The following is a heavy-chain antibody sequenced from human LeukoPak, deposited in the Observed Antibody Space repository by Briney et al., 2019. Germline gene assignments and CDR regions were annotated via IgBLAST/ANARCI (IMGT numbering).Heavy chain of an antibody. CDR2: IWYDGSNK. Sequence: GGSLRLSCAASGFTFSSYGMHWVRQAPGKGLEWVAVIWYDGSNKYYADSVKGRFTISRDNSKNTLYLQMNSLRAQDTAVYYCARARITMIHGWFDPWGQGTLVTVSS. D-gene: IGHD3-22*01. J-gene: IGHJ5*02. CDR3: ARARITMIHGWFDP. V-gene: IGHV3-33*01. CDR1: GFTFSSYG.